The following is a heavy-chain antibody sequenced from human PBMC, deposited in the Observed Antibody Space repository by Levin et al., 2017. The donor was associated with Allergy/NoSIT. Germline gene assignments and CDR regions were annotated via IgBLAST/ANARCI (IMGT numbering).Heavy chain of an antibody. CDR2: IKTDGSAT. CDR1: GFSFSSYW. D-gene: IGHD6-6*01. CDR3: ARGSSFAFDI. V-gene: IGHV3-74*01. J-gene: IGHJ3*02. Sequence: GGSLRLSCVASGFSFSSYWMHWVRQAPGKGLLWLSHIKTDGSATFYTDSVKGRFTISRDNAKNTLYVQMNSLRAEDTAVYYCARGSSFAFDIWGQGAMVTVSS.